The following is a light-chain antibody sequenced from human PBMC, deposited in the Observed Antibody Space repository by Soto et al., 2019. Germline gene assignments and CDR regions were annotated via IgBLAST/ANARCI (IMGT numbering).Light chain of an antibody. J-gene: IGLJ2*01. CDR1: SSDVGGYNY. CDR3: SSYSSISTLV. V-gene: IGLV2-14*01. Sequence: QSALTQPASVSGSPGQSITISCTGTSSDVGGYNYVSWYQQHPGKAPKLVIYEVTKRPSGVSNRFSGSKSGNTASLTISGLQAEDEADYYCSSYSSISTLVFGGGTKLTVL. CDR2: EVT.